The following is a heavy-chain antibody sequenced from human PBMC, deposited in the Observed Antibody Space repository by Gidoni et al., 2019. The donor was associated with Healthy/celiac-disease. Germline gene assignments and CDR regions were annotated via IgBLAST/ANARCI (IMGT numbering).Heavy chain of an antibody. D-gene: IGHD6-13*01. J-gene: IGHJ6*02. V-gene: IGHV3-30*18. CDR2: ISYDGSNK. CDR1: GFTFSSYG. Sequence: QVQLVTSGGGVVQPGRSLRLSCAASGFTFSSYGMHWVRQAPGKGLEWVAVISYDGSNKYYADSVKGRFTISRDNSKNTLYLQMNSLRAEDTAVYYCAKEYSSSWSAYYYYGMDVWGQGTTVTVSS. CDR3: AKEYSSSWSAYYYYGMDV.